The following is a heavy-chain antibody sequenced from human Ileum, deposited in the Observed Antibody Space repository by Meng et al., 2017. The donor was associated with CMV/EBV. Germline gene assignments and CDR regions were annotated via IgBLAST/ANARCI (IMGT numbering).Heavy chain of an antibody. D-gene: IGHD5-12*01. CDR1: GYSFTTYD. Sequence: SGKAAGYSFTTYDMNWMRQAPGQGLEWMGWINTSASHHTYAQRFTGRFVFSSDTSVNSAYLQISSLQSGATAVYYCARGILATVDSWGQGTLVTVSS. CDR3: ARGILATVDS. J-gene: IGHJ4*02. V-gene: IGHV7-4-1*02. CDR2: INTSASHH.